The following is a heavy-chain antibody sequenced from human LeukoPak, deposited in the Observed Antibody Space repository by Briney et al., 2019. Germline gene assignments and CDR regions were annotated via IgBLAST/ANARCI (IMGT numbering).Heavy chain of an antibody. CDR1: GFTFSSYG. J-gene: IGHJ4*02. Sequence: QPGRSLRLSCAASGFTFSSYGMHWVRQAPGKGLEWVAIIYYDGSDKYYADSVKGRFTISRDNSKDTLYLQMNSLRAEDTAVYYCARDSCSSTSCYAAFDYWGQGTLVTVSS. D-gene: IGHD2-2*01. V-gene: IGHV3-33*01. CDR2: IYYDGSDK. CDR3: ARDSCSSTSCYAAFDY.